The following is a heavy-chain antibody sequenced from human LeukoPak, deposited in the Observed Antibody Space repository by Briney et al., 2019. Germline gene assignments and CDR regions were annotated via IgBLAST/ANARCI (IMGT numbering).Heavy chain of an antibody. Sequence: GGSLRLSCAASGFTFSNYWMHWVRQAPGKGLVWVSRIDGDGSSASYADSVKGRFTISRDNAKNTLYLQMTSLRAEDTAVYYCARTIVGAAFDYWGQGTLVTVSS. J-gene: IGHJ4*02. CDR3: ARTIVGAAFDY. D-gene: IGHD1-26*01. CDR2: IDGDGSSA. CDR1: GFTFSNYW. V-gene: IGHV3-74*01.